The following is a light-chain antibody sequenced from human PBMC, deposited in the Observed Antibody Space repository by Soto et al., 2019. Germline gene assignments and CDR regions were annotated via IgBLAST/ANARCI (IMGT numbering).Light chain of an antibody. V-gene: IGKV3D-15*01. CDR1: QSVSSN. CDR3: QQYSDSPLT. CDR2: GAF. J-gene: IGKJ3*01. Sequence: EIVVTQSPAPLSVSPWERATLSCSASQSVSSNLAWYQQKPGQAPRLLIYGAFNRATGIPDRFSGSGSGTDFTLTISRLEPEDFAVYYCQQYSDSPLTFGPGTKVDIK.